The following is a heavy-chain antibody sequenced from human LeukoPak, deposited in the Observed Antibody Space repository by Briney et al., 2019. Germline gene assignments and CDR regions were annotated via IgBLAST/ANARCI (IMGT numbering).Heavy chain of an antibody. V-gene: IGHV3-30-3*02. CDR2: ISYDGSNK. CDR3: ASPVGAYGGIYYFDY. J-gene: IGHJ4*02. D-gene: IGHD1-26*01. CDR1: GFTFSSYA. Sequence: GGSLRLSCAASGFTFSSYAMHWVRQAPGKGLEWVAVISYDGSNKYYADSVKGRFTISRDNSKNTLYLQMNSLRAEDTAVYYCASPVGAYGGIYYFDYWGQGTLVTVSS.